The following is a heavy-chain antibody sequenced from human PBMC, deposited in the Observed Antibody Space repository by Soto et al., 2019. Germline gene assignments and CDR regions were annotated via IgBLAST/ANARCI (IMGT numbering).Heavy chain of an antibody. CDR2: ISWNSGSI. CDR3: ARLLGRSYYYYMDV. D-gene: IGHD1-26*01. CDR1: GFTFDDYA. Sequence: GGSLRLSCAASGFTFDDYAMHWVRQAPGKGLEWVSGISWNSGSIGYADSVKGRFTISRDNAKNSLYLQMNSLRAEDTALYYCARLLGRSYYYYMDVWGKGTTVTVSS. J-gene: IGHJ6*03. V-gene: IGHV3-9*01.